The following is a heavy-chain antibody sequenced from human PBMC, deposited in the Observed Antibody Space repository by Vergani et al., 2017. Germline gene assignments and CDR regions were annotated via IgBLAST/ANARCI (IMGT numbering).Heavy chain of an antibody. V-gene: IGHV4-61*02. D-gene: IGHD2-15*01. CDR1: GESIRSGSHY. CDR2: IHTGGST. CDR3: ARSRPYCTSGSCPAN. J-gene: IGHJ4*02. Sequence: QVKLQESGPGLLKPSQTLALTCTVSGESIRSGSHYWSWIRQPAGKGPEWIGHIHTGGSTDLNPSFKSRVSISVDTSKSQFSLKLNSVTVADTAVYYCARSRPYCTSGSCPANWVQGTLVTVSS.